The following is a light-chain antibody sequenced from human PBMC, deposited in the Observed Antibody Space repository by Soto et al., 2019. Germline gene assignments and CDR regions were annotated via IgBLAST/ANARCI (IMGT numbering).Light chain of an antibody. CDR1: QXXNTW. CDR2: DAS. V-gene: IGKV1-5*01. CDR3: QQYNSYSPL. Sequence: DIQMTQSPSXXSASVGXTVXXXXXASQXXNTWLAWHQQKPGKAPKLLISDASTLESGVPSRFSGSGSGTDFTLTINSLQPDDFATYYCQQYNSYSPLFGQGTKVEIK. J-gene: IGKJ1*01.